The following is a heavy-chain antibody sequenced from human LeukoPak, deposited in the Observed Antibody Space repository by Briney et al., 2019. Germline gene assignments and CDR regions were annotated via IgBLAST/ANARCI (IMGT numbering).Heavy chain of an antibody. D-gene: IGHD6-19*01. V-gene: IGHV3-13*01. CDR3: ARIRRGWSQNWDY. J-gene: IGHJ4*02. CDR2: IGSAGDT. CDR1: GFTFSTFD. Sequence: PGGSLRLSCAASGFTFSTFDMHWVRQGTGKGLEWVSGIGSAGDTHYPDSVKGRFTISRENAKNSLYLQMNSLRAEDTAVYYCARIRRGWSQNWDYWGQGTLVTVSS.